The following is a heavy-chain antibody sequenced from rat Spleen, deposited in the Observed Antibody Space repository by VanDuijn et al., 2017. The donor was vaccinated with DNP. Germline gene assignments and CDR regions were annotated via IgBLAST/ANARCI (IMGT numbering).Heavy chain of an antibody. CDR3: AREGDYYDGSYYYAMDA. Sequence: EVQLVESGGGLVQPGGSLKLSCVASGFSFRNYYMAWVRQTPNRGLEWVAMISHSDGTTYYPDSVKGRFTISRDNAESSLYLQMNSLKSEDTATYYCAREGDYYDGSYYYAMDAWGQGTSVTVSS. CDR1: GFSFRNYY. CDR2: ISHSDGTT. J-gene: IGHJ4*01. D-gene: IGHD1-12*02. V-gene: IGHV5-25*01.